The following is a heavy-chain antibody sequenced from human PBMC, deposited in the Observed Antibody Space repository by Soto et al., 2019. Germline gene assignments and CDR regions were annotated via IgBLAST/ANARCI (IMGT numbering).Heavy chain of an antibody. CDR2: ITYSGGSR. CDR1: GFTFSNYA. D-gene: IGHD3-22*01. V-gene: IGHV3-23*04. Sequence: EVQLVESGGGLVQPGGSLRLSCAASGFTFSNYAMAWVRQAPGKGLEWVSTITYSGGSRDYADSVKGRFTISRDNSKKPMYLQMNSLRAEDTAVYYCAKKGYYDSSGYPIRYFDYWGQGTLVTVSS. CDR3: AKKGYYDSSGYPIRYFDY. J-gene: IGHJ4*02.